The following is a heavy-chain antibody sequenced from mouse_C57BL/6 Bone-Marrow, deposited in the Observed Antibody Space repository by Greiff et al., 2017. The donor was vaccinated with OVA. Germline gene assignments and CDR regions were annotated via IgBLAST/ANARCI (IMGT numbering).Heavy chain of an antibody. CDR2: IWSDGST. CDR1: GFSLTSYG. CDR3: AMPSDGYYAMDY. Sequence: QVQLQQSGPGLVAPSQCLSITCTVSGFSLTSYGVHWVRQPPGKGLEWLVVIWSDGSTTYNSALKSRLTISKDNTKRQVFLKMNSLQTDDTAMYYCAMPSDGYYAMDYWGQGTSVTVSS. V-gene: IGHV2-6*03. J-gene: IGHJ4*01. D-gene: IGHD2-10*02.